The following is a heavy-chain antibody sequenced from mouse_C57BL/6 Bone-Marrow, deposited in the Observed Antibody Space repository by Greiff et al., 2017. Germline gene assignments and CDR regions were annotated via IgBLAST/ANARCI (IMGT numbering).Heavy chain of an antibody. D-gene: IGHD4-1*01. CDR3: ARYGTRGYAMDY. CDR1: GYAFSSYW. V-gene: IGHV1-80*01. Sequence: QVQLQQSGAELVKPGASVKISCKASGYAFSSYWMNWVKQRPGKGLEWIGQIYPGDGDTNYNGKFKGKATLTADKSSSTAYMQLSSLTSEDSAVYFCARYGTRGYAMDYWGQGTSVTVSS. J-gene: IGHJ4*01. CDR2: IYPGDGDT.